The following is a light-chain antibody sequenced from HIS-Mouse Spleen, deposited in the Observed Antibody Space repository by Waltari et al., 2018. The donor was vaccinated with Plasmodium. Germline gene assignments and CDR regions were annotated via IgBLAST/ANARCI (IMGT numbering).Light chain of an antibody. V-gene: IGKV1D-8*02. J-gene: IGKJ2*01. CDR3: QQYYSFPYT. CDR2: AAS. CDR1: QGSSSY. Sequence: ATWLTQPPSFLSAATGFRVILSCRISQGSSSYLAWYQQKPGKAPELLIYAASTLQSGVPSRFSGSGSGTDFTRTISCLQSEDFATYYCQQYYSFPYTFGQGTKLEIK.